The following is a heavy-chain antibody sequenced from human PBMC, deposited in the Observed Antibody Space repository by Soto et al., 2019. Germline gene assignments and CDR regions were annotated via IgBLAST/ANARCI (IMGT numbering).Heavy chain of an antibody. CDR1: GFTFSSYA. J-gene: IGHJ6*03. D-gene: IGHD3-10*01. Sequence: EVQLLESGGGLVQPGGSLRLSCAASGFTFSSYAMSWVRQAPGKGLEWVSAISGSGGSTYYADSVKGRFTISRDNSKNTLYLQMNSLRAEDTAVYYCAKRTPLGKKGIWSGELLQQDYYYYYMDVWGKGTTVTVSS. CDR2: ISGSGGST. CDR3: AKRTPLGKKGIWSGELLQQDYYYYYMDV. V-gene: IGHV3-23*01.